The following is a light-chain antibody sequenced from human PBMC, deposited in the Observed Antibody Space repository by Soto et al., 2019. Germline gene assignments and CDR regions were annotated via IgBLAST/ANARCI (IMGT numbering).Light chain of an antibody. CDR2: DAS. CDR3: QHYTNWPLT. V-gene: IGKV3-15*01. J-gene: IGKJ4*01. Sequence: EIVMTQSPVTLSLSPGDTATLSCRASHDVTRRLAWYQVKHGQAPRLLIYDASTRATGLPARFSGTGSGTESTLTISSLQSEDFAVYYCQHYTNWPLTFGGGTKVDIK. CDR1: HDVTRR.